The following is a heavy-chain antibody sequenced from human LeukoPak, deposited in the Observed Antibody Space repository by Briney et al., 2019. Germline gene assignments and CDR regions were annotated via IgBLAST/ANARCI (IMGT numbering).Heavy chain of an antibody. CDR2: IYYSGST. V-gene: IGHV4-39*07. J-gene: IGHJ4*02. CDR1: GGSISSSSYY. D-gene: IGHD2-2*01. CDR3: ARDSVVPVSLGDY. Sequence: SETLSLTCTVSGGSISSSSYYWGWIRQPPGKGLEWIGSIYYSGSTYYNPSLKSRVTISVDTSKNQFSLKLSSVTATDTAVYYCARDSVVPVSLGDYWGQGTLVTVSS.